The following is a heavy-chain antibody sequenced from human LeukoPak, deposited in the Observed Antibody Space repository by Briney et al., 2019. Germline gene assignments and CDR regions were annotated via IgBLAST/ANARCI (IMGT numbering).Heavy chain of an antibody. Sequence: ASETLSLTCAVYGGSFSGYYWSWIRQPPGKGLEWIGEINHSGSTNYNPSLKSRVTISVGTSKNQFSLKLSSVTAADTAVYYCARRVCGGDCARPGYYYGMDVWGQGTTVTVSS. V-gene: IGHV4-34*01. CDR3: ARRVCGGDCARPGYYYGMDV. CDR1: GGSFSGYY. D-gene: IGHD2-21*02. J-gene: IGHJ6*02. CDR2: INHSGST.